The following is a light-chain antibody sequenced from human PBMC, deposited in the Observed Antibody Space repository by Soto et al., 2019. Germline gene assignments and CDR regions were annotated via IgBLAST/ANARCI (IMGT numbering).Light chain of an antibody. CDR2: AAS. CDR3: QQSFSIPLT. V-gene: IGKV1-39*01. J-gene: IGKJ4*01. CDR1: QSIYDS. Sequence: IQMTQSPSSLSASVGDRVTITCRASQSIYDSLHWYKHKPGQAPTVLSYAASSLQNGVPARFGGSGSGTDFTLTISNLQPEDCEIYYCQQSFSIPLTFGGGTKVDI.